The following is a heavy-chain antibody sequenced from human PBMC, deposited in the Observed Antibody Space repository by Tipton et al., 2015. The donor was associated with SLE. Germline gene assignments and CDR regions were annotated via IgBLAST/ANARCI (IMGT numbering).Heavy chain of an antibody. V-gene: IGHV4-39*01. CDR3: TMRRPQVWSFDY. CDR2: LHYSGRS. Sequence: TLSLNCSVSGDSITSGSCYWVWIRQPPGKGLEWIGRLHYSGRSYYNPSLKSRVTISLDTSRTQFSLKLTSVTVADTAVYYCTMRRPQVWSFDYWGQGNLLTVSS. CDR1: GDSITSGSCY. D-gene: IGHD2-8*01. J-gene: IGHJ4*02.